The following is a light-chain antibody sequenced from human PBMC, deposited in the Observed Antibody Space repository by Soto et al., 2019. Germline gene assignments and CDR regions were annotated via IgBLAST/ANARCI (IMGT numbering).Light chain of an antibody. CDR1: QSVSSSY. CDR2: GAS. CDR3: QQYGSSPLT. V-gene: IGKV3-20*01. J-gene: IGKJ4*01. Sequence: EIVLTQSPGTLSLSPGERATLSCRASQSVSSSYLAWYQQKPGQAPRLLIYGASSTATGIPDRFSGSGSGTDFTLSISRLLPEDVVVYYCQQYGSSPLTFGGGTKVEIK.